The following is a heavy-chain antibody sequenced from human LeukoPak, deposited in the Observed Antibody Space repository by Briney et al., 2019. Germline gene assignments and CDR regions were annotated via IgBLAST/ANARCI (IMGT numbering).Heavy chain of an antibody. Sequence: VASVRVSCKTSGYTFTGYYLHWVRQAPGQRPEWMGRIDPDSGDTHYGQKFQGRVTVTRDTSTTTVYMELSGLTSDDTAVYYCARVPGPYTTSRFDFWGQGTLVTVSS. CDR3: ARVPGPYTTSRFDF. D-gene: IGHD2-2*02. CDR2: IDPDSGDT. J-gene: IGHJ4*02. CDR1: GYTFTGYY. V-gene: IGHV1-2*02.